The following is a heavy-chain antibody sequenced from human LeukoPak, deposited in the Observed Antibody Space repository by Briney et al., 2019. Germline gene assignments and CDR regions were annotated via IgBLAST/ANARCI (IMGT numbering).Heavy chain of an antibody. CDR1: GGSISSYY. J-gene: IGHJ6*02. D-gene: IGHD2-2*01. CDR3: ARQVSTYCSSTSCYYYYGMDV. Sequence: SETLSLTCTVSGGSISSYYWSWIRQPPGKGLEWIGYIYYSGSTNYNPSLKSRVTISVDTSKNQFSLKLSSVTAADTAVYYCARQVSTYCSSTSCYYYYGMDVWGQGTTVTVSS. CDR2: IYYSGST. V-gene: IGHV4-59*08.